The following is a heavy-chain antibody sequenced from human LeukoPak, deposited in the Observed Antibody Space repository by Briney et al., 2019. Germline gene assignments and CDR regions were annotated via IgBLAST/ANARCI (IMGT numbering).Heavy chain of an antibody. CDR3: ARDLGSIAVAGTQDY. V-gene: IGHV3-30-3*01. Sequence: GGSLRLSCAASGFTFSSYAMHWVRQAPGKGLEWVAVISYDGSNKYYADSVKGRFTISGDNSKNTLYLQMNSLRAEDTAVYYCARDLGSIAVAGTQDYWGQGTLVTVSS. CDR1: GFTFSSYA. D-gene: IGHD6-19*01. J-gene: IGHJ4*02. CDR2: ISYDGSNK.